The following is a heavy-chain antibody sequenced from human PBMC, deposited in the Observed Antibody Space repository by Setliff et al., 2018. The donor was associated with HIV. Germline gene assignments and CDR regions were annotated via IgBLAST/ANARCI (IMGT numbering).Heavy chain of an antibody. D-gene: IGHD3-22*01. CDR2: ISAYNGNT. Sequence: ASVKVSCKASGYTFTSYGISWVRQAPGQGLEWMGWISAYNGNTNYAQKLQGRVTMTTDTSTRTAYMELRSLRSDDTAVYYCARDTNLIYDSSGYYPYTFDYWGQGTLVTVSS. J-gene: IGHJ4*02. CDR1: GYTFTSYG. CDR3: ARDTNLIYDSSGYYPYTFDY. V-gene: IGHV1-18*01.